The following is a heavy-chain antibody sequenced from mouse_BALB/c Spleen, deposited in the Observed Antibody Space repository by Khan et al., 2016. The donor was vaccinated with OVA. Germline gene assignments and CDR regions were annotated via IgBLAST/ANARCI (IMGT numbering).Heavy chain of an antibody. D-gene: IGHD2-10*01. V-gene: IGHV2-6-1*01. J-gene: IGHJ4*01. Sequence: QVQLKESGPGLVAPSQSLSITCTISGFSLTNYGVHWVRQPPGKGLEWLVLMWSDGSATYNSALKSRLTISMDNSKSQVFLKMHSLQNDDTAMYFCARQPYYHYNVMDYWGQGTSVTVSS. CDR1: GFSLTNYG. CDR3: ARQPYYHYNVMDY. CDR2: MWSDGSA.